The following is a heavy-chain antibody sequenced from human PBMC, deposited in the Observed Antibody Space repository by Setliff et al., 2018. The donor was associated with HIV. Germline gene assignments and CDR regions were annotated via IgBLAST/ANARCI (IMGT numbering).Heavy chain of an antibody. Sequence: SGYTFTNSDMNWVRQAPGKGLEWVSYISGSGSIIYYADSVKGRFTISRDNAEYSLHLQMNSLRAEDTAVYYCARARLRNYYYYMDVWAKGTTVTVSS. J-gene: IGHJ6*03. D-gene: IGHD5-12*01. V-gene: IGHV3-48*03. CDR2: ISGSGSII. CDR3: ARARLRNYYYYMDV. CDR1: GYTFTNSD.